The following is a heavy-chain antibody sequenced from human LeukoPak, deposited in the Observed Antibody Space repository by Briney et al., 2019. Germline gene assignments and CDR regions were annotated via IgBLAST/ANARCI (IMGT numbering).Heavy chain of an antibody. D-gene: IGHD3-10*01. Sequence: SETLSLTCTVSGGSISSSSYYWGWIRQPPGKGLEWIGSIYYSGSTYYNPSLKSRVTISVDTSKNQFSLRLSSVAAADTAVYYCARVGAGMYYYGSGSYYVDYWGQGTLVTVSS. V-gene: IGHV4-39*01. J-gene: IGHJ4*02. CDR1: GGSISSSSYY. CDR2: IYYSGST. CDR3: ARVGAGMYYYGSGSYYVDY.